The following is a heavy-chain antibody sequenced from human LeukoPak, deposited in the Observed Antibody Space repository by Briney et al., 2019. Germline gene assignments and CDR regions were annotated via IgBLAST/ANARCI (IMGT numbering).Heavy chain of an antibody. Sequence: ASVKVSCKASGYTFTSFDIKWVRQATGQGLEWMGWMNPNSGSTGYAQKFQGRVTMTRNTSISSAYMELSSLRSEDTAVYYCARGFSGSSVFSYYYYYMDVWGKGTTVTVSS. CDR2: MNPNSGST. CDR1: GYTFTSFD. J-gene: IGHJ6*03. V-gene: IGHV1-8*01. D-gene: IGHD1-26*01. CDR3: ARGFSGSSVFSYYYYYMDV.